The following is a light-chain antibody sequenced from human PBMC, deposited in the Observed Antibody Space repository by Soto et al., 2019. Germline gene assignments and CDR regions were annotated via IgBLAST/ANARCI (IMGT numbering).Light chain of an antibody. CDR2: GAS. CDR1: QSVSSSY. V-gene: IGKV3-20*01. J-gene: IGKJ1*01. CDR3: QQYGSSRWT. Sequence: EIVLTQSPGTLSLSPGERATLSCRASQSVSSSYLAWYQQKPGQAPRLLIYGASSRATGIPDRFSGSGSGTDFTLTISRLEPVYFAVYYCQQYGSSRWTFGQGTKVDIK.